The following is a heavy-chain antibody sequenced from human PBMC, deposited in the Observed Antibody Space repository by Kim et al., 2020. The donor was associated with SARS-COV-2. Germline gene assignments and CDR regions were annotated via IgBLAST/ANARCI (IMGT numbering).Heavy chain of an antibody. V-gene: IGHV3-23*05. CDR2: ISGSSKTT. D-gene: IGHD3-10*01. CDR3: ARGIRESDS. CDR1: GFTFSNYA. J-gene: IGHJ4*02. Sequence: GGSLRLSCAASGFTFSNYALNWVRQAPGKGLEWVSGISGSSKTTYYADSLKGRFTISRDNSKNMLYLQMNSLRAEDTAVYYCARGIRESDSWGQGALVTVSS.